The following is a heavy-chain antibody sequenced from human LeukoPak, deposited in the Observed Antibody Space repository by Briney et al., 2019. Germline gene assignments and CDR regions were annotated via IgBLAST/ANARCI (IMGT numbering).Heavy chain of an antibody. J-gene: IGHJ4*02. CDR1: GGSISSYS. CDR3: ARDSGITEYYFDY. D-gene: IGHD3-10*01. Sequence: PSETLSLTCTVSGGSISSYSWSWIRQPPGKGLEWIGYIYHSGSTYYNPSLKSRVTISVDRSKNQFSLKLSSVTAADTAVYYCARDSGITEYYFDYWGQGTLVTVSS. V-gene: IGHV4-30-2*01. CDR2: IYHSGST.